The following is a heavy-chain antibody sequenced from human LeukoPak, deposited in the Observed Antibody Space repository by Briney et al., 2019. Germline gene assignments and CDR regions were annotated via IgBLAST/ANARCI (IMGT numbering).Heavy chain of an antibody. D-gene: IGHD7-27*01. CDR2: ISRSGSNR. CDR1: VYIFCIYG. Sequence: GGSQRLLCAPCVYIFCIYGMNWVRQAPGKGREWISYISRSGSNRFYAESVKRRYPIHRDNAKHSLYLQMNSLGAEDTAIYYCARDRGAGDIYFDYWGQGTLVTVSS. CDR3: ARDRGAGDIYFDY. V-gene: IGHV3-48*03. J-gene: IGHJ4*02.